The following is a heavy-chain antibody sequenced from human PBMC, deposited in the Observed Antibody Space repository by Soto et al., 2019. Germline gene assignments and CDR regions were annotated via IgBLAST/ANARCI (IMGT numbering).Heavy chain of an antibody. J-gene: IGHJ5*02. CDR2: ISYDGSNK. CDR3: AKDRSYSTIFGLGIGANWFDP. V-gene: IGHV3-30*18. D-gene: IGHD3-3*01. CDR1: GFTFSSYG. Sequence: PGGSLRLSCAASGFTFSSYGMHWVRQAPGKGLEWVAVISYDGSNKYYADSVKGRFTISRDNSKNTLYLQMNSLRAEDTAVYYCAKDRSYSTIFGLGIGANWFDPCGKLSLDT.